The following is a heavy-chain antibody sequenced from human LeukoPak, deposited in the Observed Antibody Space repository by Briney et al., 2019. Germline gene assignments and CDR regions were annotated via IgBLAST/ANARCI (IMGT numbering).Heavy chain of an antibody. CDR1: GFTFSSYA. D-gene: IGHD2-2*01. V-gene: IGHV3-23*01. CDR2: ISGSGGST. CDR3: AKAWWGVPAAHDY. Sequence: PGGSLRLSCAASGFTFSSYAMSWVRQAPGKGLEWVSGISGSGGSTYYADSVKGRFTISRDSSKNTLYLQMNSLRAEDTAGYYCAKAWWGVPAAHDYWGQGTLVTVSS. J-gene: IGHJ4*02.